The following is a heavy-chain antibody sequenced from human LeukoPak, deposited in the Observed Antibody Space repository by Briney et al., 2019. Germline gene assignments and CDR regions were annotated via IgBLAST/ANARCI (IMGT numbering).Heavy chain of an antibody. J-gene: IGHJ5*02. CDR2: ISAYNGNT. CDR3: ARVGLRYFDWLSTGFDP. D-gene: IGHD3-9*01. Sequence: ASVKVSCKASGYTFTSHGISWVRQAPGQGLEWMGWISAYNGNTNYAQKLQGRVTMTTDTSTSTAYMEPRSLRSDDTAVYYCARVGLRYFDWLSTGFDPWGQGTLVTVSS. CDR1: GYTFTSHG. V-gene: IGHV1-18*04.